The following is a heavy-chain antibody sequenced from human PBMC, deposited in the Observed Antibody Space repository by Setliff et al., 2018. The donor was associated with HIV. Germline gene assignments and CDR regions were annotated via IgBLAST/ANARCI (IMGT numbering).Heavy chain of an antibody. J-gene: IGHJ4*02. D-gene: IGHD3-10*01. CDR3: ARHGQYGSGSYYNRPFDF. V-gene: IGHV5-51*01. CDR1: GYRFTTYW. Sequence: GESLKISCKGGGYRFTTYWIGWVRQMPGKGLEWMGIIYPGDSDTRYSPSFQGQVTISADKSISTAYLQWSSLKASDTAMYYCARHGQYGSGSYYNRPFDFWGQGTLVTVSS. CDR2: IYPGDSDT.